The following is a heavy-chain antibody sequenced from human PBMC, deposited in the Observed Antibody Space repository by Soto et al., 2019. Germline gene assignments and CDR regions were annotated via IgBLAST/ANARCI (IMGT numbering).Heavy chain of an antibody. CDR3: ARHLTYCSAGSCYSDFPYYGMDV. Sequence: SETLSLTCTFLGCSIRSGGDYWRWIRQPPGKGLEWIGSIFYSGSTYYTPPPKSRVTISVDTSKNQFSLKLSSVTAADTAVYYCARHLTYCSAGSCYSDFPYYGMDVWGQGTTVT. D-gene: IGHD2-15*01. V-gene: IGHV4-39*01. CDR2: IFYSGST. CDR1: GCSIRSGGDY. J-gene: IGHJ6*02.